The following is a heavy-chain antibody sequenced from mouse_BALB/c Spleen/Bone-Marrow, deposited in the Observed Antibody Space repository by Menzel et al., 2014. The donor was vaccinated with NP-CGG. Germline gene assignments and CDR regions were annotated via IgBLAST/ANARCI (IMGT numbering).Heavy chain of an antibody. V-gene: IGHV14-3*02. D-gene: IGHD4-1*01. CDR3: ADLGDY. CDR2: IDPANGNT. J-gene: IGHJ2*01. Sequence: VQLQQSGAELVKPGDSVKLSCSASGFNIKDTYIHWVKQRPEQGLEWIGRIDPANGNTKYDPKFQGKATVTADTSANTGYLQLSSLTSEDTAVYYCADLGDYWGQGTTITVSS. CDR1: GFNIKDTY.